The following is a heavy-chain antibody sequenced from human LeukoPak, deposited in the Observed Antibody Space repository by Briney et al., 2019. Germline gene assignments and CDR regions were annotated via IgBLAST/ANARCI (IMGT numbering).Heavy chain of an antibody. Sequence: ASVKVSCKASGYTFTSYYMHWVRQAPEQGLEWMGIINPSGGSTSYAQKFQGRVTMTRDTSTSTVYMELSSLRSEDTAVYYCARGGRQQLVRDWFDPWGQGTLVTVSS. CDR3: ARGGRQQLVRDWFDP. J-gene: IGHJ5*02. CDR1: GYTFTSYY. CDR2: INPSGGST. D-gene: IGHD6-13*01. V-gene: IGHV1-46*01.